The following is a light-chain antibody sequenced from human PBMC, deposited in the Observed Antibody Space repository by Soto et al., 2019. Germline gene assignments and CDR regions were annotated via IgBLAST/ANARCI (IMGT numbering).Light chain of an antibody. V-gene: IGLV2-14*01. Sequence: QSALTQPASVSGSPGQSITISCTGTSSDVGDYNYVSWYQQHPGKAPKLMIYEVRNRPSGVSNRFSGSKSGNTASLTISGLQAEDEADYYCLLYYGGAYVFGTGTKVTVL. CDR3: LLYYGGAYV. CDR1: SSDVGDYNY. CDR2: EVR. J-gene: IGLJ1*01.